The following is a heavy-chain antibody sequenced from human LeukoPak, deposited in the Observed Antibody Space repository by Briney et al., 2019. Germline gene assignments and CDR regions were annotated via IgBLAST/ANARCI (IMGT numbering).Heavy chain of an antibody. Sequence: GGSLRLSCAASGFTFSSYAMAWVRQTQGKGLEWVSGISGSGSGTYYPDSVKGRFTISRDNSKNTLYLQVNSLRAEDTAVYYCTRSGGGWALDYWGQGILVTVSS. CDR1: GFTFSSYA. J-gene: IGHJ4*02. CDR2: ISGSGSGT. CDR3: TRSGGGWALDY. V-gene: IGHV3-23*01. D-gene: IGHD6-19*01.